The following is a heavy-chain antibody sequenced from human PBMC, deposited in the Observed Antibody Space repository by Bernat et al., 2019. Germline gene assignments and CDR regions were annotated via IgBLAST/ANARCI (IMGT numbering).Heavy chain of an antibody. CDR2: IYYSGST. Sequence: QVQLQESGPGLVKPSQTLSLTCTVSGGSISSGGYYWSWIRQHPGKGLEWIGYIYYSGSTYYNPSLKSRVTISVDTSKNQFSLKLSSVTAADTAVYYCAGWDYYDPVAIGGAFDIWGQGTMVTVSS. V-gene: IGHV4-31*03. CDR1: GGSISSGGYY. D-gene: IGHD3-22*01. CDR3: AGWDYYDPVAIGGAFDI. J-gene: IGHJ3*02.